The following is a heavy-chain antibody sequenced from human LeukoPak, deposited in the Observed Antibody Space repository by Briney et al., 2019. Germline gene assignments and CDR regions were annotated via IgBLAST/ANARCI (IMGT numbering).Heavy chain of an antibody. V-gene: IGHV4-4*02. J-gene: IGHJ4*02. CDR3: ARGYGPGY. Sequence: SGTLSLTCAVSGDSISSTNWWNWIRQPPGKGLEWIGEIDHRGNTNYNPSLKNRVTISVDRSKNQFSLKLTSVTAADTAVYYCARGYGPGYWGQGTLVTVSA. CDR1: GDSISSTNW. D-gene: IGHD4-17*01. CDR2: IDHRGNT.